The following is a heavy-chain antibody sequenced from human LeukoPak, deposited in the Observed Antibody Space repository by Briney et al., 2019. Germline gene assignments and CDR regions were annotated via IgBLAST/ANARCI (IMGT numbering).Heavy chain of an antibody. CDR2: ISGSGGST. CDR1: GFTFSSYA. V-gene: IGHV3-23*01. CDR3: AKGHRSSSSFFDS. J-gene: IGHJ4*02. Sequence: PGGSLRLSCAASGFTFSSYAMSWVRQAPGKGLEWVSAISGSGGSTYYADSVKGRFTISRDNSNITLYLQMNSLRAEDTAVYYCAKGHRSSSSFFDSWGQGILVTVSS. D-gene: IGHD6-19*01.